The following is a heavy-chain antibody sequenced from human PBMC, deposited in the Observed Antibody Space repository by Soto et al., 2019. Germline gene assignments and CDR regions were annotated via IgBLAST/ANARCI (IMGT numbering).Heavy chain of an antibody. D-gene: IGHD6-13*01. J-gene: IGHJ5*02. CDR3: ARDRKFGYSSSWMLHWFDP. V-gene: IGHV1-18*01. CDR1: GYTFTSYG. CDR2: ISAYNGNT. Sequence: ASVQVSCKASGYTFTSYGISCVRQAPGPGLDWMGWISAYNGNTNYAQKLQGRVTMTTDTSTSTAYMELRSLRSDDTAVYYCARDRKFGYSSSWMLHWFDPWGQGTLVTVSA.